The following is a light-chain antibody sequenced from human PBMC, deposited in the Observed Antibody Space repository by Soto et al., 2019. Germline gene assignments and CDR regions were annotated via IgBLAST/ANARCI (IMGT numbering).Light chain of an antibody. V-gene: IGKV2-30*01. CDR3: MQTIQLPWT. Sequence: DAVRTQIPLSPLGTLAQPASISCXSIQXLVYSDGNTLLSWFQQRPGQSPRRLIHQVSNRDSGVPDRFSGSGSGTDFTLKISRVEAEDVGIYYCMQTIQLPWTFGQGTKVDIK. CDR2: QVS. CDR1: QXLVYSDGNTL. J-gene: IGKJ1*01.